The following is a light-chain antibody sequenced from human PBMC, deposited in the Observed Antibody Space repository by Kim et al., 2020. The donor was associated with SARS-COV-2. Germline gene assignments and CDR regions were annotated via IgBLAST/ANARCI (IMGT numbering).Light chain of an antibody. V-gene: IGKV1-8*01. CDR3: QQYYSYPRT. J-gene: IGKJ1*01. Sequence: ASTGDRVTSTCRASQGISSYLAWYQQKPGKAPKLLIYAASTLQSGVPSRFSGSGSGTDFTLTISCLQSEDFATYYCQQYYSYPRTFGQGTKVDIK. CDR2: AAS. CDR1: QGISSY.